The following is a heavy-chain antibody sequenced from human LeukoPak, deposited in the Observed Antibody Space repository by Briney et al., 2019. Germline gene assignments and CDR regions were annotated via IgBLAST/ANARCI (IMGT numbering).Heavy chain of an antibody. CDR3: ARGLAVSSNY. CDR2: INQDGSEK. D-gene: IGHD6-19*01. J-gene: IGHJ4*02. Sequence: PGGSLRLSCAASGFTFSSYWVTWVRQAPGKGLEWVANINQDGSEKYYVDSVKGRFTISRDNAKNSLYLQMNSLRAEDTGVYFCARGLAVSSNYWGQGTLVTVSS. V-gene: IGHV3-7*02. CDR1: GFTFSSYW.